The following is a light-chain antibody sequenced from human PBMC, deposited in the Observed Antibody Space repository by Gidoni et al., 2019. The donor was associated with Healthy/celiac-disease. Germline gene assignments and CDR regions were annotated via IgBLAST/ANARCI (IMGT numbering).Light chain of an antibody. CDR2: WAS. CDR1: QSVLYSSNNKNY. J-gene: IGKJ1*01. V-gene: IGKV4-1*01. CDR3: QQYYSFPRT. Sequence: DIVMTQSPDSLTVSLGEWATINCKSSQSVLYSSNNKNYLVWYQQKPGQPPKLLIHWASTRESGVPDRFIGSGSGSDFTLTISSLQAEDVAVYYCQQYYSFPRTFGQGTKVQIK.